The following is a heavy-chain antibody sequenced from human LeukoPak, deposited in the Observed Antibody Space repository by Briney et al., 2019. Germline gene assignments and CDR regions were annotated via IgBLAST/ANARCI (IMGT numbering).Heavy chain of an antibody. CDR3: ARKGCTGDCYRFDP. Sequence: ASVKVSCKASGYTFNTYGISWVRQAPGQRPEWIGWINTDNGNTKYARKFQGRVTMTTDTSTSTAYMELSSLRSDDTAVYYCARKGCTGDCYRFDPWGQGTLVTVSS. CDR2: INTDNGNT. J-gene: IGHJ5*02. D-gene: IGHD2-21*02. CDR1: GYTFNTYG. V-gene: IGHV1-18*01.